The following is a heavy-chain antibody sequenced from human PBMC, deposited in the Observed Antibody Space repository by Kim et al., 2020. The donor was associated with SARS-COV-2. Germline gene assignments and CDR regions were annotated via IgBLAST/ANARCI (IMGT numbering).Heavy chain of an antibody. J-gene: IGHJ4*02. CDR3: VRAGWLH. V-gene: IGHV3-74*01. D-gene: IGHD5-12*01. Sequence: DGGTTSYTEAMKDRITISRDNAKNTVYLQMINLRADDTAVYYCVRAGWLHWGLGTLVTVSS. CDR2: DGGTT.